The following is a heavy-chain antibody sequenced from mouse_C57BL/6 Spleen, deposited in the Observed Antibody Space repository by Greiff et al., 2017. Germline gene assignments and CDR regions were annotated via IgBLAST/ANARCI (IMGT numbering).Heavy chain of an antibody. CDR2: IDPSASYT. D-gene: IGHD1-1*01. V-gene: IGHV1-50*01. CDR3: ARGATVVATRAMDY. J-gene: IGHJ4*01. CDR1: GYTFTSYW. Sequence: QVQLQQPGAELVKPGASVKLSCKASGYTFTSYWMQWVKQRPGQGLEWIGEIDPSASYTNYNQKFKGKATLTVDTSASTAYMQLSSLTSEDSAVYYGARGATVVATRAMDYWGQGTSVTVSS.